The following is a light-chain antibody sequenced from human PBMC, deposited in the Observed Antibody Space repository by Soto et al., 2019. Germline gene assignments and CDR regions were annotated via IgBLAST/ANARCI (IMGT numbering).Light chain of an antibody. V-gene: IGLV2-8*01. Sequence: QSALTQPPSASGSPGQSVAISCSGTSSDVGGYNYVSWYQQHPGKAPKLMIYDVNKRPSGVPDRFSGSMSGNTASLTVSGLQAEDEAEYYCISYAGSNKPAFGGGTKLTVL. CDR2: DVN. CDR3: ISYAGSNKPA. CDR1: SSDVGGYNY. J-gene: IGLJ2*01.